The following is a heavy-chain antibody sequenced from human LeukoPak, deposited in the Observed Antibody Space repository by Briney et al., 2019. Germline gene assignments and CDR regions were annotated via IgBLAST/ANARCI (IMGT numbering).Heavy chain of an antibody. Sequence: GGSLRLSCAASGFTFSSYSMNWVRQAPGKGLEWVSSISSSSSNYIYYADSVKGRFTISRDNAKNSLYLQMNSLRAEDTAVYYCARVETLRYGSGSYYAFDTWGQGTMVTVSS. D-gene: IGHD3-10*01. J-gene: IGHJ3*02. CDR3: ARVETLRYGSGSYYAFDT. V-gene: IGHV3-21*01. CDR2: ISSSSSNYI. CDR1: GFTFSSYS.